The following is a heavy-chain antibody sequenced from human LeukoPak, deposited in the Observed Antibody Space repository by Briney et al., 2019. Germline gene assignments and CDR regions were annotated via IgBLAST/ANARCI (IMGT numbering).Heavy chain of an antibody. CDR3: AKIPSRSVVSTVTIDY. CDR1: GFTFSSYA. V-gene: IGHV3-23*01. D-gene: IGHD4-17*01. Sequence: GGSLRLSCAASGFTFSSYAMSWVRQAPGKGLEWVSAISGSGGSTYYADSVKGRFTISRDNSKNTLYLQMNSLRAEDTAVYYCAKIPSRSVVSTVTIDYWGQGTLVTVSS. CDR2: ISGSGGST. J-gene: IGHJ4*02.